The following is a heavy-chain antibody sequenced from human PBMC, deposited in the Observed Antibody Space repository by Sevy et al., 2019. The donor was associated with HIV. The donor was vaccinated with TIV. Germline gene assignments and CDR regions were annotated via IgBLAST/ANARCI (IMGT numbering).Heavy chain of an antibody. D-gene: IGHD3-10*01. V-gene: IGHV4-31*03. CDR3: ARGGTWFGELTYGYYFDY. J-gene: IGHJ4*02. CDR2: IYYSGST. CDR1: GGSISSGGYY. Sequence: SETLSLTCTVSGGSISSGGYYWSWIRQHPGKGLEWIGYIYYSGSTYYNPSLKSRVTISVDTSKNQFSLKLSSVTAAETAVYYCARGGTWFGELTYGYYFDYWGQGTLVTVSS.